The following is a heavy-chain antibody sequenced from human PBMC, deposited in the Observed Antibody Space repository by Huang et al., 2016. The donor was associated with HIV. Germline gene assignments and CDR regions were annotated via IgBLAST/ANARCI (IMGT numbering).Heavy chain of an antibody. J-gene: IGHJ4*02. Sequence: QVQLEQWGAGLLKASETLSLTGAVYGGSFSGYYWHWLRQAPGKGLEWVGEINHSGNTNYNPSLKSRVNMSVDTSKSQFSLYLTSLSAADTGTYFCARRYNSRRDYWGRGTLVTVHS. CDR3: ARRYNSRRDY. D-gene: IGHD3-22*01. V-gene: IGHV4-34*02. CDR1: GGSFSGYY. CDR2: INHSGNT.